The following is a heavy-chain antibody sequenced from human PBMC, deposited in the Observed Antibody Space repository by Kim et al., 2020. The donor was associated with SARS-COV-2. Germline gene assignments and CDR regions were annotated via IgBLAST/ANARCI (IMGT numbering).Heavy chain of an antibody. Sequence: TANYAQKFQGRVTITADEATSTAYMELSRRRSEDTAVYYCARDRGSWFDPWGQGTLVTVSS. CDR2: TA. V-gene: IGHV1-69*01. CDR3: ARDRGSWFDP. J-gene: IGHJ5*02.